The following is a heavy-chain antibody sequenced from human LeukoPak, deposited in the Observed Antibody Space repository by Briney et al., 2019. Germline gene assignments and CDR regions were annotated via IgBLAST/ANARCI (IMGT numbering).Heavy chain of an antibody. J-gene: IGHJ4*02. CDR3: ARKVYSSSWYPSYYVDC. V-gene: IGHV3-48*03. CDR2: ISSSGSTI. CDR1: GFTFSSYE. D-gene: IGHD6-13*01. Sequence: GGSLRLSCAASGFTFSSYEMNWVRQAPGKGREWVSYISSSGSTIYYADSVKGRFTISRDNAKNSLYLQMNSLRAEDTAMYYCARKVYSSSWYPSYYVDCWGQGTLVTVSS.